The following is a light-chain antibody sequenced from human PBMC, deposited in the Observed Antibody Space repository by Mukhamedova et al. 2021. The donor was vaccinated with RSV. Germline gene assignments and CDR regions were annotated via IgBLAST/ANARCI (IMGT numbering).Light chain of an antibody. CDR1: RSYY. CDR2: GKN. J-gene: IGLJ1*01. CDR3: NSRDSSGNHYV. V-gene: IGLV3-19*01. Sequence: RSYYASWYQQKPGQAPVLVIYGKNNRPSGIPDRFSGSSSGNTASLTSTGAQAEDEADYYCNSRDSSGNHYVFGTGTKVTVL.